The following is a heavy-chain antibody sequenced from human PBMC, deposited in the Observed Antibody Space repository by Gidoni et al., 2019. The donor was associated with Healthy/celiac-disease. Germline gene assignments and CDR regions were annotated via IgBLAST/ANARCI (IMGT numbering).Heavy chain of an antibody. CDR2: IIPIFGTA. CDR1: GGTFSSYA. J-gene: IGHJ4*02. D-gene: IGHD6-13*01. CDR3: AREYSSSWYYFDY. Sequence: QIQLVQSGAEVKKPGSSVQVSCKASGGTFSSYAISWVRQAPGQGLVWMGGIIPIFGTANYAQKFQGRVTITADKSTGTAYMELTSLRSEDTAVYYCAREYSSSWYYFDYWGQGTLITVSS. V-gene: IGHV1-69*06.